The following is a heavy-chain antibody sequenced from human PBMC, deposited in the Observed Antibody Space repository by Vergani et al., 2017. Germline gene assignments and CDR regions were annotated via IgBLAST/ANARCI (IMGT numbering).Heavy chain of an antibody. D-gene: IGHD4-17*01. J-gene: IGHJ4*02. CDR3: ARDPDYGDYGFDY. CDR2: INSVWSST. CDR1: GFTFSSYW. V-gene: IGHV3-74*01. Sequence: EVQLVESGGGLVQPGGSLRLSCAASGFTFSSYWMHWVRHAPGKGLVWVSRINSVWSSTSYADSVKGRFTISRDNAKNTLYLQMNSLRAEDTAVYYCARDPDYGDYGFDYWGEGTLVTVSS.